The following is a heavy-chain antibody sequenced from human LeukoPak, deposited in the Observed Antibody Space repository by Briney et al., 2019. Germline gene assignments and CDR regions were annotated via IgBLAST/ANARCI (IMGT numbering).Heavy chain of an antibody. Sequence: ASVKVSCKVSGNTLTDLSIHWVRQAPGKGLDWMGGFDPEDAEIIYAEKFQDRVTMTEDPSTDAAYLELSSLRSEDTAVYYCAAEGQWSLVHYFNSWGQGTLVTVSS. CDR2: FDPEDAEI. D-gene: IGHD2-15*01. J-gene: IGHJ4*02. CDR3: AAEGQWSLVHYFNS. CDR1: GNTLTDLS. V-gene: IGHV1-24*01.